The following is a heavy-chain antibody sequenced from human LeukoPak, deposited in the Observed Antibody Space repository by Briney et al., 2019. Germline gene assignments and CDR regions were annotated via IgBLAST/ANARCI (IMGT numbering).Heavy chain of an antibody. J-gene: IGHJ4*02. CDR2: INHSGST. Sequence: PSETLSLTCAVYGGSFSGYYWSWIRQPPGKGLEWIGEINHSGSTNYNPSLKSRVTISVDTSKNQFSLKLSSVTAADTAVYYCARTSACDYIVVVPAAITMCFGYWGQGTLVTVSS. V-gene: IGHV4-34*01. D-gene: IGHD2-2*01. CDR3: ARTSACDYIVVVPAAITMCFGY. CDR1: GGSFSGYY.